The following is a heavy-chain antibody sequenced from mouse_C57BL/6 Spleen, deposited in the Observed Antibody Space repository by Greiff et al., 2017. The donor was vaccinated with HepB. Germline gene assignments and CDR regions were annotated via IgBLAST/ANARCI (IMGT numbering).Heavy chain of an antibody. J-gene: IGHJ2*01. CDR1: GYTFTDYY. CDR2: IYPGSGNT. Sequence: VQLQESGAELVRPGASVKLSCKASGYTFTDYYINWVKQRPGQGLEWIARIYPGSGNTYYNEKFKGKATLTAEKSSSTAYMQLSSLTSEDSAVYFCAWGLYYFDYWGQGTTLTVSS. V-gene: IGHV1-76*01. CDR3: AWGLYYFDY.